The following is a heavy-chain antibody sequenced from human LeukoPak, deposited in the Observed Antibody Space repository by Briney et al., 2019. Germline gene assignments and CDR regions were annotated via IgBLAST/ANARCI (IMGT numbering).Heavy chain of an antibody. J-gene: IGHJ6*03. CDR2: ISGHNGHT. CDR1: GYTFTRYG. V-gene: IGHV1-18*01. Sequence: GTSVKVSCKASGYTFTRYGISWVRQAPGQGLEWMGWISGHNGHTNYAQKFQGRVTMSTDTSTSTVYMELRSLTSDDTAVYYCARGRSTAAAGTKLRPLYYYYYMDVWGKGTTVTVSS. D-gene: IGHD6-13*01. CDR3: ARGRSTAAAGTKLRPLYYYYYMDV.